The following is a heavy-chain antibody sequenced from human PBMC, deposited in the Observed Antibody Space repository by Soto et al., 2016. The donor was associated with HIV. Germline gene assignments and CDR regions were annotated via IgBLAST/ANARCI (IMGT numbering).Heavy chain of an antibody. Sequence: EVQLVESGGGLVKPGGSLRLSCAASGFTFSNAWMSWVRQAPGKGLEWVGRIKSKTDGGTTDYAAPVKGRFTISRDDSKNTLYLQMNSLKTEDTAVYYCTTRHHYDSSGYYYYVDYWGQGTLVTVSS. V-gene: IGHV3-15*01. CDR2: IKSKTDGGTT. CDR3: TTRHHYDSSGYYYYVDY. CDR1: GFTFSNAW. J-gene: IGHJ4*02. D-gene: IGHD3-22*01.